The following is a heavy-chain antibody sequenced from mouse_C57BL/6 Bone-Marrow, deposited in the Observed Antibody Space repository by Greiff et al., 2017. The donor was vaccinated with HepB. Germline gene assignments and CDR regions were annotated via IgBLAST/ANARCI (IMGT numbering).Heavy chain of an antibody. CDR1: GFTFSDFY. V-gene: IGHV7-1*01. J-gene: IGHJ4*01. CDR2: SRNKANDYTT. Sequence: EVMLVESGGGLVQSGRSLRLSCATSGFTFSDFYMEWVRQAPGKGLEWIAASRNKANDYTTEYSASVKGRFIVSRDTSQSILYLQMNALRAEDTAMYYGARGHRSGYVYYAMDYWGQGTSVTVSS. D-gene: IGHD3-2*02. CDR3: ARGHRSGYVYYAMDY.